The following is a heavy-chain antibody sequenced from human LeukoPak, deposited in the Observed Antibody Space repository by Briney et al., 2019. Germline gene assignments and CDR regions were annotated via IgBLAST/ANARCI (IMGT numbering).Heavy chain of an antibody. CDR2: MSYDGNNK. CDR1: GLTFSSYS. Sequence: GGSLRLSCAASGLTFSSYSMHWVRQAPGKGLQWVAVMSYDGNNKYYAGSVKGRFTISRDNSKNILYLQMNSLRAEDTAVYYCAREGSSRWYDSDYWGQGTLVTVSS. CDR3: AREGSSRWYDSDY. J-gene: IGHJ4*02. V-gene: IGHV3-30*04. D-gene: IGHD6-13*01.